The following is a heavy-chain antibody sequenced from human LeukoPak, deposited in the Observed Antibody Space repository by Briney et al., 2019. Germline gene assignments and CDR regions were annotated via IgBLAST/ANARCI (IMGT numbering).Heavy chain of an antibody. CDR2: INHSGST. J-gene: IGHJ4*02. D-gene: IGHD3-22*01. CDR1: GGSFSGYY. Sequence: PSETLSLTCAVYGGSFSGYYWSWIRQPPGKGLEWIGEINHSGSTNYNPSLKSRVTISVDTSKNQFSLKLSSVTAADTAVYYCARPRGYIPKYFDYWGQGTLVTVSS. CDR3: ARPRGYIPKYFDY. V-gene: IGHV4-34*01.